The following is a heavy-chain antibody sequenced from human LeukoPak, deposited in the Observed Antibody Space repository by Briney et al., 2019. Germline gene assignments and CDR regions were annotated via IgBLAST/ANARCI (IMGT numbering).Heavy chain of an antibody. CDR3: AKYSDSTGAHYFDY. CDR2: ISGSGANT. D-gene: IGHD2/OR15-2a*01. CDR1: GFTSSSYA. J-gene: IGHJ4*02. V-gene: IGHV3-23*01. Sequence: GGSLRLSCAASGFTSSSYAMTWVRQAPGKGLEWVSTISGSGANTYYADSVKGRFTISRDSSKNTLSLQMNSLRVEDTALYYCAKYSDSTGAHYFDYWGQGTLVTVSS.